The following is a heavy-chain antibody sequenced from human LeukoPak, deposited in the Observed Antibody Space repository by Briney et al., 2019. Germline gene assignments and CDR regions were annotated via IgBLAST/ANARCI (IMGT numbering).Heavy chain of an antibody. Sequence: GGSLRLSCAASGFTFSSYAMSWVRQAPGKGLEWVSAISGSGGSTYYADSVKGRFTISRDNSKNTLYLQMNSLRAEDTAVYYCARVQVVPAATVGYFDYWGQGTLVTVSS. CDR3: ARVQVVPAATVGYFDY. CDR2: ISGSGGST. D-gene: IGHD2-2*01. J-gene: IGHJ4*02. CDR1: GFTFSSYA. V-gene: IGHV3-23*01.